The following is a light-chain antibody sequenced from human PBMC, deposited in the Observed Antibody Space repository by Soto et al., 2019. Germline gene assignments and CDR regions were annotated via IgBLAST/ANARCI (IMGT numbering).Light chain of an antibody. CDR2: EVS. J-gene: IGLJ2*01. CDR3: CSLTSTTTPLV. Sequence: QSVLTQPASVSGSPGQSITISCTGTSSDVGAYNYVSWYQQHPGKAPKLMIYEVSHRPPGVSNRFSGSKSGNTASLTISGLQAEDEADYYCCSLTSTTTPLVFGGGTKLTVL. V-gene: IGLV2-14*01. CDR1: SSDVGAYNY.